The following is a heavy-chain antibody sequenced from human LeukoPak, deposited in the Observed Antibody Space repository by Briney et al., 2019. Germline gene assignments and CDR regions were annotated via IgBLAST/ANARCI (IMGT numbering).Heavy chain of an antibody. V-gene: IGHV4-59*08. CDR2: IYYSGST. D-gene: IGHD5-12*01. CDR3: ARGYSGYDYVAD. J-gene: IGHJ4*02. CDR1: GGSISSYY. Sequence: SETLSLTCTVSGGSISSYYWSWIRQPPGKGLEWIGYIYYSGSTNYNPSLKSRVNISVDTSKNQFSLKLSSVTAADTAVYYCARGYSGYDYVADWGQGTLVTVSS.